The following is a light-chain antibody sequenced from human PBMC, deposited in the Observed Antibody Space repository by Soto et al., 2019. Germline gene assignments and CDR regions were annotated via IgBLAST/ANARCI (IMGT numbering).Light chain of an antibody. J-gene: IGLJ1*01. V-gene: IGLV2-14*03. Sequence: QSVLTQPASVSGSPGQSITISCTGTSSDVGGYSYVSWYQQHPGKAPKLMIYDVSYRPSGVSNRFSGSKSGNTASLTVSGLQAEDEADYYCSSYASSSTPYVFGTGTKVTVL. CDR1: SSDVGGYSY. CDR3: SSYASSSTPYV. CDR2: DVS.